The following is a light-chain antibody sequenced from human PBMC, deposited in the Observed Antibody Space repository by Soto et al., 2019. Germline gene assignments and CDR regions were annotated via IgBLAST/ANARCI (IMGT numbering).Light chain of an antibody. CDR3: LQDNNYPLT. CDR2: AAS. Sequence: AIQMTQSPSSLSASVGDRVTITCRASQSIGNDLGWYQQKSGKAPKLLIYAASNLQSGVPSRFSGSGSGTDFTLTISGLQPEDVATYYCLQDNNYPLTFGGGTKVDIK. V-gene: IGKV1-6*01. CDR1: QSIGND. J-gene: IGKJ4*01.